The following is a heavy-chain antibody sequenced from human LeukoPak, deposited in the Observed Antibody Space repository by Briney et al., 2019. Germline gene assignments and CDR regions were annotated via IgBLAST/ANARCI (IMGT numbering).Heavy chain of an antibody. CDR2: ISSSSSTI. Sequence: GGSLRLSCAASGFTFSSYSMNWVRQAPGKGLEWVSYISSSSSTIYYADSVKGRFTISRDNAKNSLYLQMNSLRAEDTAVYYCARVGCSSTSCPRAHAFDIWGQGTMVTVSS. J-gene: IGHJ3*02. CDR1: GFTFSSYS. CDR3: ARVGCSSTSCPRAHAFDI. V-gene: IGHV3-48*01. D-gene: IGHD2-2*01.